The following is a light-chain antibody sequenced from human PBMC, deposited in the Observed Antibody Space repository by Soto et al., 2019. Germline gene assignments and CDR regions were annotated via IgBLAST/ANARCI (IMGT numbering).Light chain of an antibody. CDR2: GAS. J-gene: IGKJ4*01. CDR3: QQYGSSPLT. CDR1: QSVSSNF. V-gene: IGKV3-20*01. Sequence: EIVLTQSPGTLSLSPGERATLSCRASQSVSSNFLAWYQHRPGQAPRLLIYGASSRATGIPDRFSGSGSGTDFTLTISRLEPEDLAVYYCQQYGSSPLTFGGGTKVDI.